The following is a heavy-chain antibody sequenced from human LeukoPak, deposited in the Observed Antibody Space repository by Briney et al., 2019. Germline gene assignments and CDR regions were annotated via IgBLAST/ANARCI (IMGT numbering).Heavy chain of an antibody. CDR1: GYSFTSYW. Sequence: GESLKISCKGSGYSFTSYWIGWVRQMPGKGLEWMGIIYPGDFDTRYSPSFQGQVTISADKSISTTYLQWSSLKASDTAMYYCARRGSSGWYHLDYWGQGTLVTVSS. V-gene: IGHV5-51*01. CDR2: IYPGDFDT. CDR3: ARRGSSGWYHLDY. D-gene: IGHD6-19*01. J-gene: IGHJ4*02.